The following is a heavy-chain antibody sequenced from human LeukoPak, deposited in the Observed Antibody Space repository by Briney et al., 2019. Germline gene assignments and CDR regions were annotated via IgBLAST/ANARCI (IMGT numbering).Heavy chain of an antibody. J-gene: IGHJ4*02. CDR3: ARDPCSSTSCYTDY. V-gene: IGHV4-30-4*01. CDR2: IYYSGST. D-gene: IGHD2-2*02. Sequence: SENLSLTCTVSGGSISSGDYYWSWIRQPPGKGLEWIGYIYYSGSTYYNPSLKSRVTISVDTSKNQFSLKLSSVTAADTAVYYCARDPCSSTSCYTDYWGQGTLVTVSS. CDR1: GGSISSGDYY.